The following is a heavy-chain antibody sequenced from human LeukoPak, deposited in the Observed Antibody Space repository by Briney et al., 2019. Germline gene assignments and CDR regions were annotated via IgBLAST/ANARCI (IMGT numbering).Heavy chain of an antibody. CDR1: GFTFSSYA. V-gene: IGHV3-30-3*01. CDR3: ARGPIYYYYYYMDV. Sequence: GGSLRLSCAASGFTFSSYAMHWVRQAPGKGLEWVAVISYDGSNKYYADSVKGRFTISRDNAQNSLYLQMNSLRAEDTAVYYCARGPIYYYYYYMDVWGSGTTVTVSS. CDR2: ISYDGSNK. J-gene: IGHJ6*03.